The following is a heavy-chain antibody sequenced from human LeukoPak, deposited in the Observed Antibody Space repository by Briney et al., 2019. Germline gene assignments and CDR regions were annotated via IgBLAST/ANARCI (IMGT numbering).Heavy chain of an antibody. V-gene: IGHV3-33*01. CDR3: ARGTSRYSSSPHDP. Sequence: HPGGSLRLSCAASGFTFSRYGMHWVRQAPGKELEWVAAIWYDASNEYYADSVKGRFTISRDNSKNTLYLQMNSLRGEDTAIYYCARGTSRYSSSPHDPWGQGTLVTVSS. CDR1: GFTFSRYG. CDR2: IWYDASNE. J-gene: IGHJ5*02. D-gene: IGHD6-6*01.